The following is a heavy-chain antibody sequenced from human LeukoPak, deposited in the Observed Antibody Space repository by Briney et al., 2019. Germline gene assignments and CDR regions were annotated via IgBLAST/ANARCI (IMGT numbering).Heavy chain of an antibody. Sequence: GGSLRLSCAASGFTFHDYAMHWVRQAPGKGLEWVLGISWNSGNIDYADSVKGRFTISRDNAKNSLYRQMDDLRAEDTALDYCENNHTYSVSQRYFDCGGQ. CDR2: ISWNSGNI. D-gene: IGHD5/OR15-5a*01. V-gene: IGHV3-9*01. CDR1: GFTFHDYA. J-gene: IGHJ4*02. CDR3: ENNHTYSVSQRYFDC.